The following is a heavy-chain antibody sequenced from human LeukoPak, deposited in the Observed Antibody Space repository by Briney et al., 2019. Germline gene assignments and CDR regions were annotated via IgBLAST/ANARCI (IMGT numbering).Heavy chain of an antibody. Sequence: GGSLRLSCAASGFTFSSYEMNWVRLAPGKGLEWVSYISSSGSTIYYADSVKGRFTISRDNAKNSLYLQMNSLRAEGTAIYYCASHFWNYYRIDYWGQGTLVTVSS. D-gene: IGHD3-3*02. CDR1: GFTFSSYE. V-gene: IGHV3-48*03. CDR2: ISSSGSTI. J-gene: IGHJ4*02. CDR3: ASHFWNYYRIDY.